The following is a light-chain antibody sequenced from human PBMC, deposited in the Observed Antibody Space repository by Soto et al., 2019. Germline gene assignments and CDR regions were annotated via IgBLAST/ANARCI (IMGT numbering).Light chain of an antibody. CDR2: GAS. CDR3: QQYNNWPPWT. CDR1: QSLSSRN. Sequence: ELVLTQSPGTLSLSPGARATLSCRASQSLSSRNLAWYQQKPGQAPRPLIYGASTRATGIPARFSGSGSGTEFTLTISSLQSEDFAVYYCQQYNNWPPWTFGQGTKVDVK. V-gene: IGKV3-15*01. J-gene: IGKJ1*01.